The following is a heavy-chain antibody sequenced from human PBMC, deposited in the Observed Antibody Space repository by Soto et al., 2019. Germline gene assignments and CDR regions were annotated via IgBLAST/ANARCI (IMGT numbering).Heavy chain of an antibody. D-gene: IGHD2-8*02. V-gene: IGHV6-1*01. J-gene: IGHJ5*02. CDR3: AREVDTEKYLPVGWLDP. CDR2: TYYRSKWYN. Sequence: QVQLQQSGPGLVQPSQTLSLTCAISGDSVSSNSAAWTWIRQSPSRGLEWLGRTYYRSKWYNDYAVSGKSRITINADTSRNHFSLHLNSVTPDDAAVYYCAREVDTEKYLPVGWLDPWGQGTLVTVSS. CDR1: GDSVSSNSAA.